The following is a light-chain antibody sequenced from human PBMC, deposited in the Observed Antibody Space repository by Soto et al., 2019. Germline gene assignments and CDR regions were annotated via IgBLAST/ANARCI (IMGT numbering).Light chain of an antibody. CDR2: DAS. Sequence: EIVLTQSPATLSLSPGERATLSCRASQSVSSYLAWYQQKPGQAPRLLIYDASNRATGIPARFSGSGSGTDFSLTISRIEPEDFAVYYCQQRSNWPSTFGPGTKVDIK. CDR3: QQRSNWPST. V-gene: IGKV3-11*01. CDR1: QSVSSY. J-gene: IGKJ3*01.